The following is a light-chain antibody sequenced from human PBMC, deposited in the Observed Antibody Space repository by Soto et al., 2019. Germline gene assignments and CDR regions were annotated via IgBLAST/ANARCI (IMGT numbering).Light chain of an antibody. CDR1: QGLSSD. J-gene: IGKJ5*01. CDR3: QQLNSYPIT. CDR2: AAS. Sequence: DIQLTQSPSFLSASVGDRVTITCRASQGLSSDLAWYQQKPGKAPKLLIYAASTLQSGVPSRFSGSGSGTELTLTISSPQPEDFATYYCQQLNSYPITFGQGTRLEIK. V-gene: IGKV1-9*01.